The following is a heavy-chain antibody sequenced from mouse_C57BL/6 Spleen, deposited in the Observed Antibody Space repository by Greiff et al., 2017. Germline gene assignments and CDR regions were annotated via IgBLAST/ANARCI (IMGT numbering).Heavy chain of an antibody. D-gene: IGHD1-1*01. CDR3: ARRYGSSWDY. V-gene: IGHV1-61*01. Sequence: QVHVKQPGAELVRPGSSVKLSCKASGYTFTSYWMDWVKQRPGQGLEWIGNIYPSDSETHYNQKFKDKATLTVDKSSSTAYMQLSSLTSEDSAVYYCARRYGSSWDYWGQGTTLTVSS. CDR1: GYTFTSYW. J-gene: IGHJ2*01. CDR2: IYPSDSET.